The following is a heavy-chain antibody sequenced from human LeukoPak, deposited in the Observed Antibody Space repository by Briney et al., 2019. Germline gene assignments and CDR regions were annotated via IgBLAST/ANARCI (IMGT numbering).Heavy chain of an antibody. Sequence: ASVKVSCKASGYTFTSYDINWVRQAAGQGLEWMGWMNPNSGNTGYAQKFQGRVTITAGKSTSTAYMELSSLRSEDTAVYYCARGPYYYYYYGMDVWGQGTTVTVSS. CDR2: MNPNSGNT. CDR3: ARGPYYYYYYGMDV. J-gene: IGHJ6*02. V-gene: IGHV1-8*01. CDR1: GYTFTSYD.